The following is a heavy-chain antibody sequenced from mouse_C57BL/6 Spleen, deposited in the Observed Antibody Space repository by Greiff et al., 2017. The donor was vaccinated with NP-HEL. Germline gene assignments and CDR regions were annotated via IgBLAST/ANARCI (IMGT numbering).Heavy chain of an antibody. V-gene: IGHV1-63*01. CDR1: GYTFTNYW. J-gene: IGHJ1*03. Sequence: QVQLKESGAELVRPGTSVKMSCKASGYTFTNYWIGWAKQRPGHGLEWIGDIYPGGGYTNYNEKFKGKATLTADESSSTAYMQFSSLTSEDSAIYYCARSVTSYWYFDVWGTGTTVTVSS. D-gene: IGHD2-12*01. CDR2: IYPGGGYT. CDR3: ARSVTSYWYFDV.